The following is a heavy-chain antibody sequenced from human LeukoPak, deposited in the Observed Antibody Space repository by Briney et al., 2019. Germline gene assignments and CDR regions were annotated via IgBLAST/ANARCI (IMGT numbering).Heavy chain of an antibody. Sequence: GASVKVSCKASGYTFTSYGISWVRQAPGQGLERMGWISAYNGNTNYAQKLQGRVTMTTDTSTSTAYMELSSLRSEDTAVYYCARDHYHKVHSVMVTAPDYWGQGTLVIVSS. D-gene: IGHD2-21*02. CDR1: GYTFTSYG. CDR2: ISAYNGNT. J-gene: IGHJ4*02. V-gene: IGHV1-18*01. CDR3: ARDHYHKVHSVMVTAPDY.